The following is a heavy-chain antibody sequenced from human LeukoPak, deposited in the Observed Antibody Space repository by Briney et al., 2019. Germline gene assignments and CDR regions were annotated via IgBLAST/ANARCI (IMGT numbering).Heavy chain of an antibody. CDR3: AKERNQGYCSGGSCYEYYYYGMDV. V-gene: IGHV3-30*18. CDR2: ISYDGSNK. CDR1: GFTFSSCG. D-gene: IGHD2-15*01. J-gene: IGHJ6*02. Sequence: GGSLRLSCAASGFTFSSCGMHWVRQAPGKGLEWVAVISYDGSNKYYADSVKGRFTISRDNSKNTLYLQMNSLRAEVTAVYYCAKERNQGYCSGGSCYEYYYYGMDVWGQGTTVTVSS.